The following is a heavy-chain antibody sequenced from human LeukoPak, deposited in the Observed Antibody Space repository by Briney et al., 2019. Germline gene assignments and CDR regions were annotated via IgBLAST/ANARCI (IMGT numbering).Heavy chain of an antibody. CDR3: ARGPFGYYYDSSGPYVFDI. D-gene: IGHD3-22*01. CDR2: IYYSGST. CDR1: GGSISSSSYY. Sequence: SEALSLTCTVSGGSISSSSYYWGWIRQPPGKGLEWIGSIYYSGSTYYNPSLKSRVTISVDTSKNQFSLKLSSVTAADTAVYYCARGPFGYYYDSSGPYVFDIWGQGTMVTVSS. V-gene: IGHV4-39*01. J-gene: IGHJ3*02.